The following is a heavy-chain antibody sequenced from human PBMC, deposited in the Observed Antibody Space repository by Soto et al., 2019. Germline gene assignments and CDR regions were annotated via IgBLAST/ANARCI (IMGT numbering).Heavy chain of an antibody. D-gene: IGHD6-6*01. CDR1: GFTFSSYS. Sequence: EVQLVESRGGLGKPGGSLRLSCAASGFTFSSYSMNWVRQAPGKGLEWVSSISSSSSYIYYADSVKGRFTISRDNAKNSLYLQMNSLRAEDTAVYYCASDLHSSSSRYFDYWGQGTLVTVSS. CDR3: ASDLHSSSSRYFDY. CDR2: ISSSSSYI. J-gene: IGHJ4*02. V-gene: IGHV3-21*01.